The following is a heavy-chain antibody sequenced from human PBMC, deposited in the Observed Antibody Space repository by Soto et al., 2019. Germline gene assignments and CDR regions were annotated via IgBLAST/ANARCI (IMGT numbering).Heavy chain of an antibody. CDR3: ARDTNYYASGSGVDY. CDR2: ITSSSTYI. J-gene: IGHJ4*02. D-gene: IGHD3-10*01. CDR1: GFTFSSYS. Sequence: EVQLVESGGGLVKPGGSLRLSCAASGFTFSSYSMTWVRQAPGKGLEWVSSITSSSTYIHYGDSVKGRFTISRDNDKNSLNLQMNSLRAEDTAVYFCARDTNYYASGSGVDYWGQGILVTVSS. V-gene: IGHV3-21*01.